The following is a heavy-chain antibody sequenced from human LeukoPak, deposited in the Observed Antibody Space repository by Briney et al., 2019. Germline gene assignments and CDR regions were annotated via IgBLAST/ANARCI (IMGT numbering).Heavy chain of an antibody. J-gene: IGHJ4*02. Sequence: GGSLRLSCAASGFGFTNAWMVWVRQAPGKGLEWVGRIKSNIDGGTTDFAAPVKGRFTISRDDLTRTLYLQMNSLKTEDTGVYYCTTDFSHFDFSSGYYSYWGQGSLVTVPS. V-gene: IGHV3-15*01. CDR1: GFGFTNAW. D-gene: IGHD3-3*01. CDR3: TTDFSHFDFSSGYYSY. CDR2: IKSNIDGGTT.